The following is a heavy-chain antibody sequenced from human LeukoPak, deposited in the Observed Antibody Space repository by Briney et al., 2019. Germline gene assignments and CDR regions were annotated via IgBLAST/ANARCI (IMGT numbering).Heavy chain of an antibody. V-gene: IGHV1-69*06. CDR2: IIPIFGTA. CDR3: ARERSTRAAAGTPMEC. CDR1: GYTFTSYG. D-gene: IGHD6-13*01. J-gene: IGHJ4*02. Sequence: AASVKVSCKASGYTFTSYGISWVRQAPGQGLEWMGGIIPIFGTANYAQKFQGRVTITADKSTSTAYMELSSLRSEDTAVYYCARERSTRAAAGTPMECWGQGTLVTVSS.